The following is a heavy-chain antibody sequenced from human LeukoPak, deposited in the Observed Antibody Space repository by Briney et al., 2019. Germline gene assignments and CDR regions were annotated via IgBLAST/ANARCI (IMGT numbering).Heavy chain of an antibody. CDR1: GGSISSYY. J-gene: IGHJ4*02. V-gene: IGHV4-59*01. CDR2: IYYSGST. CDR3: ARGGWLDPLLFDY. Sequence: SETLSLTCTVSGGSISSYYWSWIRQPPGKGLEWIGYIYYSGSTNYNPSLKSRVTISVDTSKNQFSLKLSSVTAADTAVYYCARGGWLDPLLFDYWGQGTLVTVSS. D-gene: IGHD6-19*01.